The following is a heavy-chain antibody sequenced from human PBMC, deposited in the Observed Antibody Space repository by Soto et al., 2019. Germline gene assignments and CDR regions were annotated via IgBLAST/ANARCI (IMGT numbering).Heavy chain of an antibody. CDR3: ARYIPGWGLESPPFDY. CDR1: GYSISSGYY. D-gene: IGHD1-26*01. V-gene: IGHV4-38-2*01. Sequence: PSETLSLTCAVSGYSISSGYYWGWIRQPPGKGLEWIGSIYHSGSTYYNPSLKSRVTISVDTSKNQFSLKLSSVTAADTAVYYCARYIPGWGLESPPFDYWGQGTLVTVSS. CDR2: IYHSGST. J-gene: IGHJ4*02.